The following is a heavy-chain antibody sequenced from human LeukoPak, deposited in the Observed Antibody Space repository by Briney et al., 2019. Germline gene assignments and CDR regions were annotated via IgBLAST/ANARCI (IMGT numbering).Heavy chain of an antibody. CDR3: ARGGFSRSFDY. CDR2: IYYSGST. J-gene: IGHJ4*02. V-gene: IGHV4-59*01. Sequence: SETLSLTCTVSGGSISSYYWSWIRQPPGKGLEWIGYIYYSGSTNYNPSLKSRVTISVDTSKNQFSLKLSSVTAADTAVYYCARGGFSRSFDYWGQGTLVTVSS. D-gene: IGHD6-13*01. CDR1: GGSISSYY.